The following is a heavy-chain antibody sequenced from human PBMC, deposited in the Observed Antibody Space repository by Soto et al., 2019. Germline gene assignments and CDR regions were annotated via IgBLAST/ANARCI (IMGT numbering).Heavy chain of an antibody. CDR2: ISYDGSNQ. CDR3: AKDQASGQGSFDS. CDR1: GFTFGSYS. Sequence: GGSLRLSCAASGFTFGSYSMRWVRQAPDKGLEWVALISYDGSNQYYADSVKGRFTISRDNSKNTLFLQMNSLRADDTAVYYCAKDQASGQGSFDSWGQGTLVTVSS. J-gene: IGHJ4*02. V-gene: IGHV3-30*18.